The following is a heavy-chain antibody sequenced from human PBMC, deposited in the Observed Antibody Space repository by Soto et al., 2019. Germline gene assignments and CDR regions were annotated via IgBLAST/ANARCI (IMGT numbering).Heavy chain of an antibody. CDR2: MSYDGNNQ. Sequence: GGSLRRSCAASGFTFSSYAMHWVRQAPGKGLEWVAIMSYDGNNQYYADSVKGRFTISRDNFKNTLHLQMNSLRAEDTAVYYCAKALGELSPESFDYWGQGILVTVSS. V-gene: IGHV3-30*18. D-gene: IGHD3-16*02. CDR1: GFTFSSYA. CDR3: AKALGELSPESFDY. J-gene: IGHJ4*02.